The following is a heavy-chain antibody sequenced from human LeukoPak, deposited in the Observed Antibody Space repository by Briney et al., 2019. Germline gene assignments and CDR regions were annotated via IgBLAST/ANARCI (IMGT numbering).Heavy chain of an antibody. V-gene: IGHV3-48*04. Sequence: PGGSLRLSCAASGFTFSSYAMSWVRQAPGKGLEWVSYISSSGSTIYYADSVKGRFTISRDNAKNSLYLQMNSLRAEDTAVYYCARGLGYCSSTSCSPGYWGQGTLVTVSS. D-gene: IGHD2-2*01. J-gene: IGHJ4*02. CDR1: GFTFSSYA. CDR2: ISSSGSTI. CDR3: ARGLGYCSSTSCSPGY.